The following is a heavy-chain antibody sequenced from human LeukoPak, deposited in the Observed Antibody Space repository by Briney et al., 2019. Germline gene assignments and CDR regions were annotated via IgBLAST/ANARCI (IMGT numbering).Heavy chain of an antibody. V-gene: IGHV4-34*01. CDR3: ARGGYSYGYAKSNYYFDY. CDR2: INHSGST. D-gene: IGHD5-18*01. J-gene: IGHJ4*02. CDR1: GGSFSGYY. Sequence: SETLSLTCAVYGGSFSGYYWSWIRQPPGKGLEWIGEINHSGSTNYNPSLKSRATISVDTSKNQFSLKLSSVTAADTAVYYCARGGYSYGYAKSNYYFDYWGQGTLVTVSS.